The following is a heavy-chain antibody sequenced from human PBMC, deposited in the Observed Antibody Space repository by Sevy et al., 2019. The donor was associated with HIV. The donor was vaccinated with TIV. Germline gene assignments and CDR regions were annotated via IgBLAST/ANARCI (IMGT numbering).Heavy chain of an antibody. J-gene: IGHJ6*02. CDR2: ISGSDGAI. CDR1: GFTFSDYY. Sequence: GGSLRLSCVASGFTFSDYYMSWIRQAPGKGLEWVSYISGSDGAIYYADSVKGRFTIPRDNTKNSLYLQMTSLTAEDTAVYYCARDHVRDGDLGDYYYFAMDVWGQGTTVTVSS. V-gene: IGHV3-11*01. D-gene: IGHD4-17*01. CDR3: ARDHVRDGDLGDYYYFAMDV.